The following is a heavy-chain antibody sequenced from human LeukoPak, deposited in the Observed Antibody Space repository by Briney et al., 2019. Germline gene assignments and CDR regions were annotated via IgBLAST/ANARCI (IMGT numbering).Heavy chain of an antibody. J-gene: IGHJ4*02. CDR3: ASWVYGSGSYYRFDH. CDR2: IYYSGST. D-gene: IGHD3-10*01. V-gene: IGHV4-59*01. Sequence: PSETLSLTCTVSGGSISSYYWSWIRQPPGKGREWIGYIYYSGSTNYNPSLKSRVTISVDTSKNQFSLKLSSVTAADTAVYYCASWVYGSGSYYRFDHWGQGTLVTVSS. CDR1: GGSISSYY.